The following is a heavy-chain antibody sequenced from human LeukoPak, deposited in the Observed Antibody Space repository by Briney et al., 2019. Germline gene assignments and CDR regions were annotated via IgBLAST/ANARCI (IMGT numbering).Heavy chain of an antibody. V-gene: IGHV1-69*05. CDR2: IIPIFGTA. Sequence: ASVKVSCKASGGTFSSYAISWVRQAPGQGLEWMGGIIPIFGTANYAQKFQGRVTITKDESKSTAYMELSSLRSEDTAVYYCARVLRVVVTAIGGAFDIWGQGTMVTVSS. CDR1: GGTFSSYA. D-gene: IGHD2-21*02. CDR3: ARVLRVVVTAIGGAFDI. J-gene: IGHJ3*02.